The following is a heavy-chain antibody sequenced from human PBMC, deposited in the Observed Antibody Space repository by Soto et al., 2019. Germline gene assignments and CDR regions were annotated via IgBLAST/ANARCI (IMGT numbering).Heavy chain of an antibody. CDR1: GFTLRNAW. D-gene: IGHD3-3*01. CDR2: IKSRSDGGTP. CDR3: TTDTRRISVFGVPWDS. J-gene: IGHJ4*02. Sequence: VESRRLSYGASGFTLRNAWMHWVRHTPGRGLEWVGRIKSRSDGGTPDYGAPVKGRFTISRDDSLNTVYLQMNSLTAEDTGVYYCTTDTRRISVFGVPWDSWGQGT. V-gene: IGHV3-15*01.